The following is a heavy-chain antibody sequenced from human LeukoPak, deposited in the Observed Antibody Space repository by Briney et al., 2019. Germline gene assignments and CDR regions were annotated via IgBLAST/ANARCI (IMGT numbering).Heavy chain of an antibody. D-gene: IGHD1-26*01. Sequence: SETLSLTCTVSGGSINSYYWSWIRQPPGKGLEWIGSIYFSGNTYYNPSLKSRLTISVDTSKNQFSLNLSSVTAADTAVYYCARDYLGAGTVGATSGYWGQGTLVTVSS. CDR3: ARDYLGAGTVGATSGY. V-gene: IGHV4-4*08. J-gene: IGHJ4*02. CDR1: GGSINSYY. CDR2: IYFSGNT.